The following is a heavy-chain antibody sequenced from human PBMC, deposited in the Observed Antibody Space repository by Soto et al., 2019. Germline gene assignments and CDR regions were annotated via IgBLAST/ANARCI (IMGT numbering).Heavy chain of an antibody. V-gene: IGHV1-58*01. D-gene: IGHD2-2*01. CDR2: IVVGSGNT. Sequence: SVKVSCKASGFTFTSSAVQWVRQARGQRLEWIGWIVVGSGNTNYAQKFQERVTITRDMSTSTAYMELSSLRSEDTAVYYCAAVSPRYCSSTSCSPIYYYYYGIDVWGQGTTVTVSS. J-gene: IGHJ6*02. CDR1: GFTFTSSA. CDR3: AAVSPRYCSSTSCSPIYYYYYGIDV.